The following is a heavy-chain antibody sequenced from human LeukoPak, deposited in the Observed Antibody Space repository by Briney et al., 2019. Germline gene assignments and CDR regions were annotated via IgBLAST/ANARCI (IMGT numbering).Heavy chain of an antibody. Sequence: ASVKVSCKASGYTFTGYYMHWVRPAPGQGLEWMGWINPNSGGTNYAQKFQGWVTMTRDTSISTAYMELSRLRSDDTAVYYCARMVRGVIAYDAFDIWGQGTMVTVSS. CDR3: ARMVRGVIAYDAFDI. CDR1: GYTFTGYY. D-gene: IGHD3-10*01. V-gene: IGHV1-2*04. J-gene: IGHJ3*02. CDR2: INPNSGGT.